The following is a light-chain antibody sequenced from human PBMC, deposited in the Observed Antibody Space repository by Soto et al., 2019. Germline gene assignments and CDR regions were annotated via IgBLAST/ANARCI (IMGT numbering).Light chain of an antibody. Sequence: EIVMTQSPATLSVSPGERATLSCRASQSVDNSLAWYQKRPGQPPRLLIYAASTRATGTPVRFSGSGSGTDFTLTISSLQSEDFAVYYCQMYNNWPPRYTFGPGTKLEIK. CDR3: QMYNNWPPRYT. CDR2: AAS. J-gene: IGKJ2*01. CDR1: QSVDNS. V-gene: IGKV3-15*01.